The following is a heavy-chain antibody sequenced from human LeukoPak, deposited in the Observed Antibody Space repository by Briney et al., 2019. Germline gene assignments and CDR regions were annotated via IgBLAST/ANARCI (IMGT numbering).Heavy chain of an antibody. CDR2: INPNSGGT. CDR1: GYTFTGYY. Sequence: ASVKVSCKAPGYTFTGYYMHWVRQAPGQGLEWMGWINPNSGGTNYAQKFQGRVTMTRDTSISTAYMELSRLRSDDTAVYYCAREDVGDTGFLDYWGQGTLVTVSS. CDR3: AREDVGDTGFLDY. J-gene: IGHJ4*02. V-gene: IGHV1-2*02. D-gene: IGHD1-26*01.